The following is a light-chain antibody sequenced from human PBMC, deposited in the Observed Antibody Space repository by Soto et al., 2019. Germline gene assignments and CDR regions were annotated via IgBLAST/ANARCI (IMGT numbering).Light chain of an antibody. V-gene: IGLV2-8*01. CDR2: EVN. J-gene: IGLJ1*01. CDR3: SSFVASNNLRV. CDR1: SSDIGAYNY. Sequence: QSALTQPPSASGSPGQSVTISCTGTSSDIGAYNYVSWYQQHSGKAPKLIIYEVNERPSGVPDRFSGSKSGNTASLTVSGLQPEDEAEYYCSSFVASNNLRVFGTGTKVTVL.